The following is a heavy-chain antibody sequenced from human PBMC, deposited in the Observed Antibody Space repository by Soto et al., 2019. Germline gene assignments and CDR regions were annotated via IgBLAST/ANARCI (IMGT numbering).Heavy chain of an antibody. CDR1: GGSISSYY. D-gene: IGHD6-13*01. Sequence: SETLSLTCTVSGGSISSYYWSWIRQPPGKGLEWIGYIYYSGSTNYNPSLKSRVTISVDTSKNQFSLKLSSVTAADTAVYYCARLYSSSLYYFDYWGQGTLVTVSS. CDR2: IYYSGST. V-gene: IGHV4-59*12. J-gene: IGHJ4*02. CDR3: ARLYSSSLYYFDY.